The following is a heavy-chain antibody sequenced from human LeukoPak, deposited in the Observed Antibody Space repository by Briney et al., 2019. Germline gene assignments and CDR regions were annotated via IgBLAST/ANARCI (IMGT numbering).Heavy chain of an antibody. Sequence: GASVKLSCKASGYSFTSYGISWVRHAPGQGLEWMGWISAYNGNTNYAQKLQDRVTMTTDPPTSTGSMELRSLTSDDTAVYYCARSRGGYSYGYGEDWGQGTLVTVSS. V-gene: IGHV1-18*01. CDR2: ISAYNGNT. D-gene: IGHD5-18*01. CDR1: GYSFTSYG. J-gene: IGHJ4*02. CDR3: ARSRGGYSYGYGED.